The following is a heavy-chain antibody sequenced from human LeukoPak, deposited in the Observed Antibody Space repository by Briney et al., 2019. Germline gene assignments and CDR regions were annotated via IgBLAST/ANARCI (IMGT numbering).Heavy chain of an antibody. J-gene: IGHJ4*02. Sequence: GGSLRLSCAASGFTFSSYWMSWVRQAPGKGLEWVANIKQDGSEKYYVDSVEGRFTISRDNAKNSLYLQMNSLRAEDTAVYYCARAGITMVRGVISYYWGQGTLVTVSS. CDR1: GFTFSSYW. V-gene: IGHV3-7*01. D-gene: IGHD3-10*01. CDR2: IKQDGSEK. CDR3: ARAGITMVRGVISYY.